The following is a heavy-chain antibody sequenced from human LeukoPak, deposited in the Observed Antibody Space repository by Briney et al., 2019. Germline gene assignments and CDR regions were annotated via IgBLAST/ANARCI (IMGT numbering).Heavy chain of an antibody. CDR2: ISSSGSTI. CDR1: GFTFSSYE. V-gene: IGHV3-48*03. CDR3: AKTSPPYFDWAPVDS. D-gene: IGHD3-9*01. J-gene: IGHJ4*02. Sequence: SGGSLRLSCAASGFTFSSYEMNWVRQAPGKGLEWVSYISSSGSTIYYADSVKGRFTISRDNAKNSLYLQMNSLRAEDTAVYYCAKTSPPYFDWAPVDSWGQGTLVTVSS.